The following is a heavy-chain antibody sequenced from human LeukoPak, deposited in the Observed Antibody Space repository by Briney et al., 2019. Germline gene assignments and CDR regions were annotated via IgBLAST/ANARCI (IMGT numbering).Heavy chain of an antibody. D-gene: IGHD3-22*01. J-gene: IGHJ4*02. CDR2: IIPMFGTP. CDR3: ATEHTSQYDRGGYYYLDY. CDR1: GGTFFSSYT. Sequence: ASVKVSCKASGGTFFSSYTISWVRQAPGQGLEWMGEIIPMFGTPTYAQKFQDRVTITTDESTSTFYMEMSSLRSEDTAVYYCATEHTSQYDRGGYYYLDYWGQGTLVTVSS. V-gene: IGHV1-69*05.